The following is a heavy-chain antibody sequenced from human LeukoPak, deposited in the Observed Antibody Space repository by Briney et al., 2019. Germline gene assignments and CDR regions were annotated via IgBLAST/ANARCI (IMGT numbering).Heavy chain of an antibody. CDR1: GGSFSGYY. Sequence: SETLSLTCAVYGGSFSGYYWSWIRQPPGRGLEGIVEINHRGSTNYNPSLKSRVTISVDTTKNQFSLKLSSVTAADTAVYYCARSSKRIAAAGTIGYWGQGTMVTVSS. J-gene: IGHJ4*02. D-gene: IGHD6-13*01. CDR2: INHRGST. CDR3: ARSSKRIAAAGTIGY. V-gene: IGHV4-34*01.